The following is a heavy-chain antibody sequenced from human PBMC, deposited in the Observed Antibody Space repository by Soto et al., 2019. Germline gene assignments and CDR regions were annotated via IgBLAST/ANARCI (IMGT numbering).Heavy chain of an antibody. D-gene: IGHD4-17*01. CDR2: INPNSGGT. V-gene: IGHV1-2*02. Sequence: ASVKVSCKASGYTFTGYYMHWVRQAPGQGLEWMGWINPNSGGTNYAQKFQGRVTMTRDTSISTAYMELSRLRSGDTAVYYCARDRYGDYAPYYYYYYGMDVWGQGTTVTVS. CDR1: GYTFTGYY. CDR3: ARDRYGDYAPYYYYYYGMDV. J-gene: IGHJ6*02.